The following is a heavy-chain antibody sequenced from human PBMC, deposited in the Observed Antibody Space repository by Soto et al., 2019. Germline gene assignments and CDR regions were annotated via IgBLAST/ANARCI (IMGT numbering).Heavy chain of an antibody. CDR2: IYHSGST. CDR1: GGSISSGGYS. D-gene: IGHD3-22*01. V-gene: IGHV4-30-2*01. J-gene: IGHJ4*02. CDR3: ARVRGYYYDSSGLFDY. Sequence: LSLTCAVSGGSISSGGYSWSWIRQPPGKGLEWIGYIYHSGSTYYNPSLKSRVTISVDRSKNQFSLKLSSVTAADTAVYYCARVRGYYYDSSGLFDYWGQGTLVPVSS.